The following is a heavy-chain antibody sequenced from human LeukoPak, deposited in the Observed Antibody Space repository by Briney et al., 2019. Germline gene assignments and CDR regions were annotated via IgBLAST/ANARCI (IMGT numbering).Heavy chain of an antibody. CDR2: INPNSGGT. V-gene: IGHV1-2*02. D-gene: IGHD2-15*01. CDR3: ARDTGSIRYCSGGSCYRPQNY. J-gene: IGHJ4*02. Sequence: ASVKVSCKASGYTFTGYYMHWVRQAPGQGLEWMGWINPNSGGTNYAQKFQGRVTMTRDTSISTAYMELSRLRSDDTAVYYCARDTGSIRYCSGGSCYRPQNYWGQGTLVTVSS. CDR1: GYTFTGYY.